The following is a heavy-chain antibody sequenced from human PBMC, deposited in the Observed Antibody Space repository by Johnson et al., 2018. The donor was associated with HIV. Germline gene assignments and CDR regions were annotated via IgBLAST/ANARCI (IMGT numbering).Heavy chain of an antibody. V-gene: IGHV3-20*04. D-gene: IGHD1-26*01. Sequence: VQLVESGGGLVQPGGSLRLSCAASGFTFNDYGMSWVRQAPGKGLQWVSRVSWNGGDTGYADSVKCRPTISRDNSKNTLYLQMNSLRAEDTAVYYCAKVRGVGATAAFDIWGQGTMVTVSS. CDR2: VSWNGGDT. CDR3: AKVRGVGATAAFDI. J-gene: IGHJ3*02. CDR1: GFTFNDYG.